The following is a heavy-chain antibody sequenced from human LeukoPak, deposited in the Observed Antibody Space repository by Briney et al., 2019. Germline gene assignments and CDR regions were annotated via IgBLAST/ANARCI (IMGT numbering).Heavy chain of an antibody. CDR3: ARAKHYSNTY. CDR1: GFTFSSYA. Sequence: PGGSLRLSCAASGFTFSSYAMHWVRQAPGKGLEWVAVISYDGSNKYYADSVKGQFTISRDNAKNSLYLQMNSLRAEDTAVYYCARAKHYSNTYWGQGTLVTVSS. J-gene: IGHJ4*02. D-gene: IGHD4-4*01. V-gene: IGHV3-30-3*01. CDR2: ISYDGSNK.